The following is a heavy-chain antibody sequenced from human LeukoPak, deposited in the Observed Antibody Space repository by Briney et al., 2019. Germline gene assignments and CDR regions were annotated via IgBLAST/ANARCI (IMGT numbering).Heavy chain of an antibody. CDR2: ITSSSTYM. Sequence: GGSLRLSCAASGFTFSNAWMSWVRQAPGKALEWVSSITSSSTYMYYADSVKGRFTISRDNVKKSLYLQMNSLRAEDTAVYYCARDFVANGGEPYPDAFDIWGQGTMVTVSS. CDR1: GFTFSNAW. V-gene: IGHV3-21*01. CDR3: ARDFVANGGEPYPDAFDI. J-gene: IGHJ3*02. D-gene: IGHD3-10*01.